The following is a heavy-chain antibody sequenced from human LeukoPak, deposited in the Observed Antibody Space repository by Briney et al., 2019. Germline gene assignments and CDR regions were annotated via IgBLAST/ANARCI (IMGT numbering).Heavy chain of an antibody. CDR1: GFTFSSYT. CDR3: AKDRGYNYGLFDY. CDR2: VSGSGGNI. V-gene: IGHV3-23*01. J-gene: IGHJ4*02. Sequence: PGGSLRLSCAASGFTFSSYTMSWVRQAPGKGLEWVSGVSGSGGNIHYADSVKGRFTISGDTSKNMLYLHMNSLRAGDTAVYYCAKDRGYNYGLFDYWGQGTLVTVSS. D-gene: IGHD5-18*01.